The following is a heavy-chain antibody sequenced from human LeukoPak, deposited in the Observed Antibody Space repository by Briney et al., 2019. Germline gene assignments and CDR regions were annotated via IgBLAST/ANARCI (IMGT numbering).Heavy chain of an antibody. CDR3: ARVMWSGAHFDY. J-gene: IGHJ4*02. V-gene: IGHV3-73*01. Sequence: GGSLRLSCAASGFTFSGSAMHWVRQASGKGLEWVGQIRSEAKSYATAYAASVKGRFSISRDDSKNTADLQMHSLQTEDTAVYYCARVMWSGAHFDYWGQGTLVTVSS. D-gene: IGHD3-10*01. CDR2: IRSEAKSYAT. CDR1: GFTFSGSA.